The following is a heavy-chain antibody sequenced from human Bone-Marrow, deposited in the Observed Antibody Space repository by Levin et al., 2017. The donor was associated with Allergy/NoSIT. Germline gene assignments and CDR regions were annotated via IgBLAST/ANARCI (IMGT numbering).Heavy chain of an antibody. D-gene: IGHD3-10*01. Sequence: SETLSLTCTVSGGSISSGGYYWSWIRQHPGKGLEWIGYIYYSGSTYYNPSLKSRVTISVDTSKNQFSLKLSSVTAADTAVYYCARAFPEYYYGSGEGMEDYYMDGWGKGTTVTVSS. CDR2: IYYSGST. J-gene: IGHJ6*03. V-gene: IGHV4-31*03. CDR1: GGSISSGGYY. CDR3: ARAFPEYYYGSGEGMEDYYMDG.